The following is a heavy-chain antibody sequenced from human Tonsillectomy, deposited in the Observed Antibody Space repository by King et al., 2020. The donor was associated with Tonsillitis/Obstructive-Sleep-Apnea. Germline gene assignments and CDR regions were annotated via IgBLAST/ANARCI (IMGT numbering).Heavy chain of an antibody. V-gene: IGHV3-49*05. CDR1: GFTFGDYV. CDR3: SRASVTEDRDY. Sequence: VQLVESGGALVKPGRSLRLSCTASGFTFGDYVMNWFRQAPGKGLEWVGFIRTKTYVGTTEYAASVKGRFTISRDDSKSIPYLQMNSLKTEDTAIYYCSRASVTEDRDYWGQGTLVTVSS. D-gene: IGHD2-21*02. CDR2: IRTKTYVGTT. J-gene: IGHJ4*02.